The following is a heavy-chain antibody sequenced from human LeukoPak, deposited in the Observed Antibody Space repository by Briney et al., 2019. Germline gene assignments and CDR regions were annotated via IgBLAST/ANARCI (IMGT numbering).Heavy chain of an antibody. CDR1: GFTFKNFA. CDR2: ISGSGGST. D-gene: IGHD3-22*01. V-gene: IGHV3-23*01. Sequence: GGSLRLSCAASGFTFKNFAMSWVRQAPGKGLEWVSAISGSGGSTYYADSVKGRFTISRDNSKNTLYLQMNSLRAEDTAVYYCAKVRIGTDSSGYYYPLDYWGQGTLVTVSS. J-gene: IGHJ4*02. CDR3: AKVRIGTDSSGYYYPLDY.